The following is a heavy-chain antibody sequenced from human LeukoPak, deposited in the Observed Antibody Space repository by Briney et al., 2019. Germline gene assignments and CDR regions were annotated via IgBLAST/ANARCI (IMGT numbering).Heavy chain of an antibody. Sequence: ASVTVSCTASGYTFTGYYMHWVRQAPGQGLEWMGWINPNSGGTNYAQKFQGWVTMTRDTSISTAYMELSRLRSDDTAVYYCARAGSSSWYYFDYWGQGTLVTVSS. V-gene: IGHV1-2*04. J-gene: IGHJ4*02. CDR3: ARAGSSSWYYFDY. CDR2: INPNSGGT. D-gene: IGHD6-13*01. CDR1: GYTFTGYY.